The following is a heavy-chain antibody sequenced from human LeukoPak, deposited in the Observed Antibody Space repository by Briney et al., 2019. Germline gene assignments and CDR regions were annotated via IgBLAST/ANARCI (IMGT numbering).Heavy chain of an antibody. CDR2: IYHSGST. CDR1: GGSISSYY. Sequence: SETLSLTCTVSGGSISSYYWSWIRQPPGKGLEWIGYIYHSGSTNYNPSLKSRVTISVDTSKNQFSLKLSSVTAADTAVYYCAGFGERNWFDPWGQGTLVTVSS. V-gene: IGHV4-59*08. CDR3: AGFGERNWFDP. J-gene: IGHJ5*02. D-gene: IGHD3-10*01.